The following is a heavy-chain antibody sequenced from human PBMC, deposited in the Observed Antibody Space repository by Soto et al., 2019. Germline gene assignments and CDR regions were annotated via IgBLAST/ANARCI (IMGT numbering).Heavy chain of an antibody. Sequence: ASVKVSFKASGYAFTSYDISWVRQAPGQGLEWMGCIRAYNGNTNYAQKLQGRVTMTTDTSTSTAYMELRSLRSDDTAVYYCARGTLAAAGMGWFDPWGQGTLVTVSS. CDR3: ARGTLAAAGMGWFDP. J-gene: IGHJ5*02. V-gene: IGHV1-18*01. CDR2: IRAYNGNT. D-gene: IGHD6-13*01. CDR1: GYAFTSYD.